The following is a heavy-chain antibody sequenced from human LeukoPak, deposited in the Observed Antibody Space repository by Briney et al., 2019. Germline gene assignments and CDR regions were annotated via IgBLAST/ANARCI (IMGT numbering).Heavy chain of an antibody. J-gene: IGHJ3*02. D-gene: IGHD1-26*01. CDR1: GXSFTNYW. CDR2: IYPADSET. Sequence: GESLKISCKGSGXSFTNYWVAWVRQMPGKGLECMGIIYPADSETRYSPSFQGQVSISADKSISTAYLQWSSLKASDTAMYFCARHLGIVGATRDAFDIWGQGTMVTVSS. CDR3: ARHLGIVGATRDAFDI. V-gene: IGHV5-51*01.